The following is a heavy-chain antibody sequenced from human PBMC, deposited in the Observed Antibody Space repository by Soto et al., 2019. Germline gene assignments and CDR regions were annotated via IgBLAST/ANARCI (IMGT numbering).Heavy chain of an antibody. D-gene: IGHD5-12*01. Sequence: GASVKVSCKASGYTFTGYYMHWVRQAPGQGLEWMGWINPNSGGTNYAQKFQGRVTMTRDTSISTAYMELSRLRSDDTAVYYCASYLGSGYDLYYYGMDVWGQGTTVTVSS. CDR3: ASYLGSGYDLYYYGMDV. V-gene: IGHV1-2*02. CDR1: GYTFTGYY. J-gene: IGHJ6*02. CDR2: INPNSGGT.